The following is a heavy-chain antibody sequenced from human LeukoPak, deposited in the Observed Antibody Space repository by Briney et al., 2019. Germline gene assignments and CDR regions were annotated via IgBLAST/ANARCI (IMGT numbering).Heavy chain of an antibody. Sequence: SETLSLTCTVSGGSISSYYWSWIRQPAGKGLEWIGRIYTSGSTNYNPSLKSRVTMSVVTSKNQFSLKLSSVTAADTVVYYCARDLGQLQYNWFDPWGQGTLVTVSS. CDR2: IYTSGST. V-gene: IGHV4-4*07. D-gene: IGHD2-2*01. J-gene: IGHJ5*02. CDR1: GGSISSYY. CDR3: ARDLGQLQYNWFDP.